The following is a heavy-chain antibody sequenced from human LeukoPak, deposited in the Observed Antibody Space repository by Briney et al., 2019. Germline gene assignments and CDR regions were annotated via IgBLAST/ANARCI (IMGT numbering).Heavy chain of an antibody. V-gene: IGHV4-4*02. D-gene: IGHD2-2*01. CDR3: ARDNRRFCSRTSCYVFDY. CDR2: VFHSGTT. J-gene: IGHJ4*02. CDR1: GDSISNDNY. Sequence: PSETLSLTCAVSGDSISNDNYWSWVRQPPGKGLEWIGEVFHSGTTKYNPSLRSRVTISVGNCKNQFSLKLSSVTAADTAVYYCARDNRRFCSRTSCYVFDYWGQGSLVTVSS.